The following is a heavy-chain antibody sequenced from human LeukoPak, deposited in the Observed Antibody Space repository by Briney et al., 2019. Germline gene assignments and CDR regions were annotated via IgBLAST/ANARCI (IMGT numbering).Heavy chain of an antibody. CDR3: ARARWQLVPYFDS. CDR1: GYTFTDYY. V-gene: IGHV1-2*02. Sequence: ASVKVSCKASGYTFTDYYMHWVRQAPGQGLEWMGWINTNSGGTNFAQKFQVRVAMTRDTSISTAYMELGSLRSDDTAVYYCARARWQLVPYFDSWGQGTLVTVSS. D-gene: IGHD6-6*01. J-gene: IGHJ4*02. CDR2: INTNSGGT.